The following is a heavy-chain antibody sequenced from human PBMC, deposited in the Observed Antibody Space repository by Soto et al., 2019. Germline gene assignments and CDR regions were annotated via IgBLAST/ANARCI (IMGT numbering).Heavy chain of an antibody. CDR2: ISGSGGST. CDR1: GFTFSSYA. D-gene: IGHD5-12*01. J-gene: IGHJ6*02. V-gene: IGHV3-23*01. CDR3: AKESDSGYVHYYYYGMDV. Sequence: GGSLRLSCAASGFTFSSYAMSWVRQAPGKGLEWVSAISGSGGSTYYADSVKGRFTISRDNSKNTLYLQMNSLRAEDTAVYYCAKESDSGYVHYYYYGMDVWGQGTTVTVSS.